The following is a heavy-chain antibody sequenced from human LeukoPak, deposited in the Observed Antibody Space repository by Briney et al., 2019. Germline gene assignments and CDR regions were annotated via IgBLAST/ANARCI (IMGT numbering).Heavy chain of an antibody. CDR3: AGNRILTGYYLFDY. D-gene: IGHD3-9*01. J-gene: IGHJ4*02. CDR1: GFTFSGFW. CDR2: ISFDGSDA. V-gene: IGHV3-74*01. Sequence: GGSLRLSCAASGFTFSGFWMHWVRQAPGKGLVWVSCISFDGSDATYADSVKGRFTISRDNAKNSLYLQMNSLRAEDTAVYYCAGNRILTGYYLFDYWGQGTLVTVSS.